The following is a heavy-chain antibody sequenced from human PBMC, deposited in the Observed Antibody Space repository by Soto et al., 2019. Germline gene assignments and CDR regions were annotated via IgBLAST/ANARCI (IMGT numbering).Heavy chain of an antibody. CDR2: IYHSGST. CDR3: ARDNYGSGSYYSYNWFDP. Sequence: PSETLSLTCAVSGGSISSSNWWSWVRQPPGKGLEWIGEIYHSGSTNYNPSLKSRVTISVDKSKNQFSLKLSSVAAADPAVYYCARDNYGSGSYYSYNWFDPWGQGILVTVSS. CDR1: GGSISSSNW. V-gene: IGHV4-4*02. D-gene: IGHD3-10*01. J-gene: IGHJ5*02.